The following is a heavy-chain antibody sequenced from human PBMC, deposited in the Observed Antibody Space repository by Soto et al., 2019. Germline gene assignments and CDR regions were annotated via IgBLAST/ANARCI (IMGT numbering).Heavy chain of an antibody. CDR2: ISSNGGRNGGRA. CDR1: GFTFSDFA. V-gene: IGHV3-23*01. Sequence: EVQLLESGGGLVQPGGSLRLSCAASGFTFSDFAMTWVRQTPEKGLEWVSTISSNGGRNGGRAFYADSVKGRFTISRDDSKNALFLQMNSRRAEDTALYYCTRSYLTYYFDYWGPGTLVPVSS. D-gene: IGHD3-10*01. J-gene: IGHJ4*02. CDR3: TRSYLTYYFDY.